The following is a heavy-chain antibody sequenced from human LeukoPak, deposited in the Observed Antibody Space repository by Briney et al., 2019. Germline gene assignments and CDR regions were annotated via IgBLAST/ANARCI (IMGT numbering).Heavy chain of an antibody. CDR1: GYTLTELS. CDR3: ATGNTRTSAITVYYYYMDV. J-gene: IGHJ6*03. V-gene: IGHV1-24*01. D-gene: IGHD1-7*01. Sequence: ASVKVSCKVSGYTLTELSMHWVRQAPGKGPERMGGFDPEDGETIYAQKFQGRVTMTEDTSTDTAYMELSSLRSEGTAVYYCATGNTRTSAITVYYYYMDVWGKGTTVTVSS. CDR2: FDPEDGET.